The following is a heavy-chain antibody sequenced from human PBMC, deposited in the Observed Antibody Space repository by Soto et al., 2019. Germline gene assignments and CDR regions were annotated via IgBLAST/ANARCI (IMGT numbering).Heavy chain of an antibody. Sequence: PSETLSLTCAVYGGSFSGYYWSWIRQPPGKGLEWIGEINHSGSTNYNPSLKSRVTISVDTSKNQFSLKLSSVTAEDTAVYYCTKSRSLALYYYMDVWGKGTTVTVSS. CDR3: TKSRSLALYYYMDV. CDR2: INHSGST. V-gene: IGHV4-34*03. CDR1: GGSFSGYY. J-gene: IGHJ6*03. D-gene: IGHD2-8*01.